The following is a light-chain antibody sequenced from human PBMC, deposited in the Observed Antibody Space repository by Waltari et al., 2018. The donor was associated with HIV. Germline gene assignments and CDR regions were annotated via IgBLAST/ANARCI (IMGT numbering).Light chain of an antibody. CDR1: SSNIGMGFD. CDR2: DNT. J-gene: IGLJ3*02. CDR3: QSYDSSLSGRV. Sequence: QSVLAQPPSVSGAPGQRVPISCPGSSSNIGMGFDVHWYQQLPGTAPRLLIYDNTNWPSGVPDRFSGSRSGTSASLAITGLQAEDEGDYFCQSYDSSLSGRVFGGGTKLTVL. V-gene: IGLV1-40*01.